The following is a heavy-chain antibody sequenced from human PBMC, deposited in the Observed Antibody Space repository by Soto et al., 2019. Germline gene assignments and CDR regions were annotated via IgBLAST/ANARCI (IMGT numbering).Heavy chain of an antibody. CDR1: GNTFINYG. CDR2: LSPHKDNT. CDR3: ATAVRGSGSYYGE. D-gene: IGHD3-10*01. J-gene: IGHJ4*02. V-gene: IGHV1-18*01. Sequence: QVHLVQSGAEVKKPGASVKVSCKASGNTFINYGVSWVRQAPGQGLERMGWLSPHKDNTNYAQNFQGRVTMTTVTAARTAYMELRSLRSDDTAVYYGATAVRGSGSYYGEWGQGTLVTVSS.